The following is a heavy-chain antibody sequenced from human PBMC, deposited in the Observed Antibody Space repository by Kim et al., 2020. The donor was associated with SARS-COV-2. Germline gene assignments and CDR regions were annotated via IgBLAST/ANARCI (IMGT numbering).Heavy chain of an antibody. Sequence: ASVQVSCKASGYTFTSYGISWVRQAPGQGLEWMGWISAYNGNTNYAQKLQGRVTMTTDTSTSTAYMELRSLRSDDTAVYYCARDTGYDYYDSSGYYRHDYWGQGTLVTVSS. CDR1: GYTFTSYG. CDR2: ISAYNGNT. V-gene: IGHV1-18*01. D-gene: IGHD3-22*01. CDR3: ARDTGYDYYDSSGYYRHDY. J-gene: IGHJ4*02.